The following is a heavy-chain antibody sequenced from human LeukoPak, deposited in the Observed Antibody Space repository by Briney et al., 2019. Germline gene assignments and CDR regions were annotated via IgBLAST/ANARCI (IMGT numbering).Heavy chain of an antibody. CDR3: ASDQVSGVFDY. J-gene: IGHJ4*02. CDR2: ISPDGSYT. Sequence: GGSLGLSCAGSGFVFSDFYINWIRHSPGKGLEWLAYISPDGSYTTYGDFVKGRFVISRDNAKNSVSLQMNSLRVEDTAVYFCASDQVSGVFDYWGQGARVTVS. CDR1: GFVFSDFY. D-gene: IGHD5/OR15-5a*01. V-gene: IGHV3-11*05.